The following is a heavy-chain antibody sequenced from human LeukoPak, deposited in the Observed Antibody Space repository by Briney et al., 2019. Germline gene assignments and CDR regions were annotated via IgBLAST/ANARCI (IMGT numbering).Heavy chain of an antibody. V-gene: IGHV3-30*02. CDR1: GFTFSSYG. J-gene: IGHJ4*02. D-gene: IGHD3-10*01. Sequence: GGTLRLSCAASGFTFSSYGMSWVRQAPGKGLEWVAFIRYDGSNKYYADSVKGRFTISRDNSKNTLYLQMNSLRAEDTAVYYCARLSEMFRGPQVIYYFDYWGQGTLVTVSS. CDR3: ARLSEMFRGPQVIYYFDY. CDR2: IRYDGSNK.